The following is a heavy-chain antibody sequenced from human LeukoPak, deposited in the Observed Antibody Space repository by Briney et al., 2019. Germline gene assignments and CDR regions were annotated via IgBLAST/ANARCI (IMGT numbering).Heavy chain of an antibody. Sequence: AGRSLRLSCAASGFTFSTYTMAWVRQAPGGGLEWVSGISGDGYSTYYADSVKGRFAISRDNSKSTLYLQMNSLRAEDTAVYYCAKDFGRNLGGPGYWGRGTRVTVSS. V-gene: IGHV3-23*01. CDR3: AKDFGRNLGGPGY. CDR1: GFTFSTYT. J-gene: IGHJ4*02. D-gene: IGHD3-10*01. CDR2: ISGDGYST.